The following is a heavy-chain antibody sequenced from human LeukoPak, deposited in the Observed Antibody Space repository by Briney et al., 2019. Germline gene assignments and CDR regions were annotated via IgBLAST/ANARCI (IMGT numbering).Heavy chain of an antibody. CDR2: ISYDGSNK. Sequence: PGGSLRLSCAASGFTFSSYAMHWVRQAPGKGLEWVAVISYDGSNKYYADSVKGRFTISRDNSKNTLYLQMNSLRAEDTAVYYCARDNSAYYGSGSYYLDPWGQGTLVTVSS. J-gene: IGHJ5*02. D-gene: IGHD3-10*01. V-gene: IGHV3-30-3*01. CDR3: ARDNSAYYGSGSYYLDP. CDR1: GFTFSSYA.